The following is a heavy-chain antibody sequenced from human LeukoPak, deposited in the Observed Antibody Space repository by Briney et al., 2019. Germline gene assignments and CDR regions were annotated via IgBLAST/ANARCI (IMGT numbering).Heavy chain of an antibody. CDR2: ITGSGGDT. V-gene: IGHV3-23*01. J-gene: IGHJ4*02. CDR1: GFNVSRYY. D-gene: IGHD6-13*01. Sequence: PGGSLRLSCGASGFNVSRYYMSWVRQAPGKGLEWVSAITGSGGDTFYVDSVKGRFTISRDNSKNTLYLQMSSLRAEDTAVYYCAKSRAADTTLLFDYWGQGTLVTVSS. CDR3: AKSRAADTTLLFDY.